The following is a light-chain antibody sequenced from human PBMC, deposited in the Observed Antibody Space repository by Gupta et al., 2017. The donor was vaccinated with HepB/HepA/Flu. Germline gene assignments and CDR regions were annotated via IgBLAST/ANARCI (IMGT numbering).Light chain of an antibody. V-gene: IGLV1-40*01. J-gene: IGLJ2*01. Sequence: QSVLTQPPSVSGAPGQRVTISCTASSSNIGAGYDVLWYQQLPGTAPKLLIYGNSNRPSGVPDRFSGSKAGTSASLAISGLQAEDEADYYCQSYDISLSGVVFGGGTKLTIL. CDR3: QSYDISLSGVV. CDR1: SSNIGAGYD. CDR2: GNS.